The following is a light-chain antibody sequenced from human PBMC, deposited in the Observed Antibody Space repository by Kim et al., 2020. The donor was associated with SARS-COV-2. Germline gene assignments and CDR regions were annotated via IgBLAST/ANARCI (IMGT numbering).Light chain of an antibody. Sequence: RATINCKSSRSVLYSSNNRNYLTWYQQKPGQPPKVLSYGASTRASGVPDRFSGSGSGTDFTLTISSLQAEDVAVYHCQQDYSNPHTFGQGTKLEIK. CDR1: RSVLYSSNNRNY. CDR3: QQDYSNPHT. V-gene: IGKV4-1*01. CDR2: GAS. J-gene: IGKJ2*01.